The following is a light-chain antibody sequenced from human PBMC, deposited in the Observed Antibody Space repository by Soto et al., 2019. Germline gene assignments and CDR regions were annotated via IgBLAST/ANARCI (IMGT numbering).Light chain of an antibody. CDR2: INSDGSH. J-gene: IGLJ1*01. CDR3: QTWGTGIRV. CDR1: SGHSSYA. Sequence: QLVLTQSPSASASLGASVKFICTLSSGHSSYAIAWHQQQPEKGPRYLMKINSDGSHRKGDGIPDRFSGSSSGAERYLTISSLQSEDEADYSCQTWGTGIRVFGNGTKLTVL. V-gene: IGLV4-69*01.